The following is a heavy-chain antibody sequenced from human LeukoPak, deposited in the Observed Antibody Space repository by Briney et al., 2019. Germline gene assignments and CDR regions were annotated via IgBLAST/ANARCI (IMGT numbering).Heavy chain of an antibody. CDR3: ARGFWDSSGYYHDAFDI. V-gene: IGHV1-2*02. D-gene: IGHD3-22*01. CDR1: GYTFTGYY. Sequence: ASVKVSCKASGYTFTGYYMHWVRQAPGQGLEWMGWINPNSGGTNYAQKFQGRVTMTRDTSISTAYMELSRLRSDDTAVYYCARGFWDSSGYYHDAFDIWGQGSMVTVSS. J-gene: IGHJ3*02. CDR2: INPNSGGT.